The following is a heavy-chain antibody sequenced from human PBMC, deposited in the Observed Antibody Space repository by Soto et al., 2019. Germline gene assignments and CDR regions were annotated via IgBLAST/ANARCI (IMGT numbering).Heavy chain of an antibody. Sequence: GGSLRLSCAASGFTFSSYSMNWVRQAPGKGLEWVSSISSSSSYIYYADSVKGRFTISRDNAKNSLYLQMNSLRAGDTAVYYCARSAVGATTDDVFDIWGQGTMVTVSS. CDR2: ISSSSSYI. V-gene: IGHV3-21*01. CDR1: GFTFSSYS. J-gene: IGHJ3*02. D-gene: IGHD1-26*01. CDR3: ARSAVGATTDDVFDI.